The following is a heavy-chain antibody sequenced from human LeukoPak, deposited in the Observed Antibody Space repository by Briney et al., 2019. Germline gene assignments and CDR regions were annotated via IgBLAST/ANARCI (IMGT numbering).Heavy chain of an antibody. Sequence: PSETLSLTCAVYGGSFSGYYWSWIRQPPGKGLEWIGEINHSGSTNYNPSLKSRVTISVDTSKNQFSLKLSSVTAADTAVYYCARGERIGYYYYGMDVWGQGTTVTVSS. J-gene: IGHJ6*02. D-gene: IGHD2-15*01. V-gene: IGHV4-34*01. CDR1: GGSFSGYY. CDR3: ARGERIGYYYYGMDV. CDR2: INHSGST.